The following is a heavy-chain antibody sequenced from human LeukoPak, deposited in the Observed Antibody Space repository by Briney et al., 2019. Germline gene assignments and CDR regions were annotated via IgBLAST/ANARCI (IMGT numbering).Heavy chain of an antibody. J-gene: IGHJ3*02. Sequence: GGSLRLSCAASGFTFRNAWMSWVRQAPGKGLEWVGRIKSKIDGGTTDYAAPVKGGFTISRDDSKNTLYLQMNSLRAEDTAVYYCASTLLPAFDAFDIWGQGTMVTVSS. CDR1: GFTFRNAW. V-gene: IGHV3-15*01. CDR2: IKSKIDGGTT. CDR3: ASTLLPAFDAFDI.